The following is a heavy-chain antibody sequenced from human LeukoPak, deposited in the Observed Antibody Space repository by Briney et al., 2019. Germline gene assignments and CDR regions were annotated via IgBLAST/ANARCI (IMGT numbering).Heavy chain of an antibody. CDR2: ISYDGSSK. V-gene: IGHV3-30*04. D-gene: IGHD5-18*01. CDR3: ARARSSYGYGDAFDI. J-gene: IGHJ3*02. Sequence: GGSLRLSCAASGFTFSTYAMHWVRQAPGKGLEWVAVISYDGSSKYYADSVKGRFTISRDNSKNTLYLQMNSLRAEDTAVYYCARARSSYGYGDAFDIWGQGTMVTISS. CDR1: GFTFSTYA.